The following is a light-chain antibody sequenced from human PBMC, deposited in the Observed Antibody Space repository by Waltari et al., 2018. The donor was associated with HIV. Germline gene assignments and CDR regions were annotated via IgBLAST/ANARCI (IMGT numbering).Light chain of an antibody. CDR3: QARHSWPPLFT. V-gene: IGKV3-11*01. Sequence: EIVLTQSPATLSLSPGEGATLSCRASQSVTTYLAWFQQKPGQPPRLLIFDASSRATGVPARFSGSWSGTDFSLTISSLEPEDFAIYYCQARHSWPPLFTFGPGTKVEMK. J-gene: IGKJ3*01. CDR1: QSVTTY. CDR2: DAS.